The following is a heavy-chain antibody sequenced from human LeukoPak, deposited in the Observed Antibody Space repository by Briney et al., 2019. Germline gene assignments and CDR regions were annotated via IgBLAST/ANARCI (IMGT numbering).Heavy chain of an antibody. CDR2: IYYSGST. J-gene: IGHJ6*02. Sequence: PSETLSLTCTVSGGSISSGGYYWSWIRQHPGKGLEWIGYIYYSGSTYYNPSLKSRVTISVDTSKNQFSLKLSSVTAADTAVYYCARGRSRGYRDYYYYGMDVWGQGTTVTVSS. CDR1: GGSISSGGYY. V-gene: IGHV4-31*03. D-gene: IGHD5-18*01. CDR3: ARGRSRGYRDYYYYGMDV.